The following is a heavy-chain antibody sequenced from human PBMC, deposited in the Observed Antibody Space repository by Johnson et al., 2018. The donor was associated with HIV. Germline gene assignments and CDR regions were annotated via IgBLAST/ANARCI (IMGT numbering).Heavy chain of an antibody. CDR1: GFTFSSYG. CDR3: ARDGGEWLLSTAFDI. CDR2: ISYDGSKK. V-gene: IGHV3-30*03. Sequence: QVQLVESGGGVVQPGRSLRLSCAASGFTFSSYGMHWVRQAPGKGLEWVALISYDGSKKYYADSVKGRFTISRDNSKNTLYLQMNSLRAEDTAVYYCARDGGEWLLSTAFDIWGQGTMVTVSS. D-gene: IGHD3-3*01. J-gene: IGHJ3*02.